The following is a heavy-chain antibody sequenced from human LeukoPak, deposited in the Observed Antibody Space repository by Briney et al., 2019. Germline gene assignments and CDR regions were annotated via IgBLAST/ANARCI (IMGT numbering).Heavy chain of an antibody. D-gene: IGHD3-10*01. V-gene: IGHV4-30-4*01. CDR1: GGSISSGDHY. J-gene: IGHJ4*02. Sequence: PSETLSLTCTVSGGSISSGDHYWNWICQPPGKGLEWIGHIYYSGGTYYNPSLKSRVTISVDTSKSQFSLKLSSVTAADTAVYYCARENGSGSSNYFDYWGQGTLVTVSS. CDR2: IYYSGGT. CDR3: ARENGSGSSNYFDY.